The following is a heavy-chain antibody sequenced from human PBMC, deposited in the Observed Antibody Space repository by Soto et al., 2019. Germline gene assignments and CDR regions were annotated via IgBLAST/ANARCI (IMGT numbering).Heavy chain of an antibody. CDR3: AREYKDIVVVPAARAQSPRGNYYYYGMDV. CDR2: IYYSGST. D-gene: IGHD2-2*01. V-gene: IGHV4-31*03. J-gene: IGHJ6*02. CDR1: GGSISSGGYY. Sequence: SETLSLTCTVSGGSISSGGYYWSWIRQHPGKGLEWIGYIYYSGSTYYNPSLKSRVTISVDTSKNQFSLKLSSVTAADTAVYYCAREYKDIVVVPAARAQSPRGNYYYYGMDVWGQGTTVTVSS.